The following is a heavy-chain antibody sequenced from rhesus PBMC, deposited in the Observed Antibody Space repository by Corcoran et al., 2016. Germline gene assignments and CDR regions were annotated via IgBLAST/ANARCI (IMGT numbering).Heavy chain of an antibody. CDR3: ARDLAGSGSLDY. J-gene: IGHJ4*01. CDR1: GYSISSGYG. V-gene: IGHV4-122*02. D-gene: IGHD6-25*01. Sequence: QLQLQESGPGLVKPSETLSLTCAVSGYSISSGYGWSWIRQPPGKGLVWIGYISYRGSTRYNPSLKSRVTISRDTSKNQFSLKLSSVTAADTAVYYCARDLAGSGSLDYWGQGVLVTVSS. CDR2: ISYRGST.